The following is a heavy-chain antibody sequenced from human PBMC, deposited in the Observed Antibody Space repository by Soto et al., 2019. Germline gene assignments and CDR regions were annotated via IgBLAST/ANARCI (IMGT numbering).Heavy chain of an antibody. V-gene: IGHV1-24*01. D-gene: IGHD6-19*01. Sequence: GASVKVSCKVSGDTLTGLSIHWVRQAPGKGLEWMGGFDPEDGETIYAQRFQDRVTMTEDTSTDTAYMELRSLRSDDTAVYYCARDSSGWYDYWGQGTLVTVSS. CDR1: GDTLTGLS. J-gene: IGHJ4*02. CDR3: ARDSSGWYDY. CDR2: FDPEDGET.